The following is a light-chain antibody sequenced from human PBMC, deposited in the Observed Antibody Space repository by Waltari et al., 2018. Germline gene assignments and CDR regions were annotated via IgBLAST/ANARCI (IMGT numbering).Light chain of an antibody. CDR1: SSDVGGDKY. CDR2: NVS. Sequence: QSALTQPASVSGSPGQSITISCTGTSSDVGGDKYVSWYQQHPGKAPKLMIYNVSKRPSGVSNRFSGSKSGNTASLTISGLQAEDEADYYCCSYAGSTTSVVFGGGTKVTVL. J-gene: IGLJ3*02. CDR3: CSYAGSTTSVV. V-gene: IGLV2-23*02.